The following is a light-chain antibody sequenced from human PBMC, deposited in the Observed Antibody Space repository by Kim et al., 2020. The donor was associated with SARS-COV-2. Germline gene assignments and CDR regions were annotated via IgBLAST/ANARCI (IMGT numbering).Light chain of an antibody. CDR2: AAS. V-gene: IGKV1-39*01. CDR1: QNINSY. Sequence: IQMTQSPSSLAASVGDRVTITCRASQNINSYLNWYRQKPGKAPKLLIDAASTLQSRVPSRFSGSGSGTDFTLTINSLQTEDFATYYCQQTHTAPLLTFGGGTKVDIK. CDR3: QQTHTAPLLT. J-gene: IGKJ4*02.